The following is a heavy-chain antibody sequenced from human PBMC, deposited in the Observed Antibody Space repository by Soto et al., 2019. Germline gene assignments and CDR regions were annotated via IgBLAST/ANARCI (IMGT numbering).Heavy chain of an antibody. J-gene: IGHJ4*02. CDR1: GGSISSYY. Sequence: QVQLQESGPGLVKPSETLSLTCTVSGGSISSYYWSWIRQPPGKGLEWIGYIYYSGSTNYNPSLKSRVTISVDTSKNQFSLKLSSVTAADTAVYYCARGIAAAGKTPEVFDYWGQGTLVTVSS. CDR3: ARGIAAAGKTPEVFDY. CDR2: IYYSGST. V-gene: IGHV4-59*01. D-gene: IGHD6-13*01.